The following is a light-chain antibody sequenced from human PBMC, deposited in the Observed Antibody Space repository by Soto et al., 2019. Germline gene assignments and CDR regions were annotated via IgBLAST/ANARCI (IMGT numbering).Light chain of an antibody. J-gene: IGLJ1*01. Sequence: QSVLTQPASVSGSPGQSITISCTGTSNDVGAYNFVSWYQHYPDKAPKVVIYDVANRPSGVSYRFSASKSGNTASLTISGLQAEGEADYYCMSFTSSNTYVFGTATKVTVL. CDR1: SNDVGAYNF. V-gene: IGLV2-14*03. CDR3: MSFTSSNTYV. CDR2: DVA.